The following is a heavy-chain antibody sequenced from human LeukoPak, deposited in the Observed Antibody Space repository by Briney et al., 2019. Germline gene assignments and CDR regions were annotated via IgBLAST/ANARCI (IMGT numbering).Heavy chain of an antibody. D-gene: IGHD2-2*01. CDR1: GYTFTGYY. CDR3: ATGYCSSTSCSYYFDY. J-gene: IGHJ4*02. V-gene: IGHV1-2*02. Sequence: ASVKVSCKASGYTFTGYYMHWVRQAPGQGLEWMGWINPNSCGTNYAQKFQDRVTMTRDTSISTASMELSRLRSDDTAVYYCATGYCSSTSCSYYFDYWGQGTLVTVSS. CDR2: INPNSCGT.